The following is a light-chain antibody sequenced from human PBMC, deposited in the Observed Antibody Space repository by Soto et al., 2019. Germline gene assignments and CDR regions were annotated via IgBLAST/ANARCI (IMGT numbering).Light chain of an antibody. CDR2: AAS. J-gene: IGKJ1*01. CDR3: RQSYSTTWT. Sequence: DIQMTQSPSSLSASVGGRVTITCRASQGISTYLNWYQQKPGKAPKLLIYAASSLQSGVPSRFSGSGSETDFTLTISSLQPEDFATYSCRQSYSTTWTFGQGTKVEIK. V-gene: IGKV1-39*01. CDR1: QGISTY.